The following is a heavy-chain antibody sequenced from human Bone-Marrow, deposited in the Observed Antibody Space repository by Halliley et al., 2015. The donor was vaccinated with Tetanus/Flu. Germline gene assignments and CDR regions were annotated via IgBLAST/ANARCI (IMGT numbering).Heavy chain of an antibody. CDR2: VYYSGSP. J-gene: IGHJ4*02. Sequence: GLEWVGGVYYSGSPSSNPSLESRLTISVDTSKNQFSLKLNSVTAADTSVYYCAVTTVGDFDYWGQGTLVTVSS. V-gene: IGHV4-39*01. D-gene: IGHD4-17*01. CDR3: AVTTVGDFDY.